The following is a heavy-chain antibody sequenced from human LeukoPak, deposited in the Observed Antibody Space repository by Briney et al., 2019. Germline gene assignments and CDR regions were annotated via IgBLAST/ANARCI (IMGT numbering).Heavy chain of an antibody. J-gene: IGHJ6*02. D-gene: IGHD2-2*01. CDR2: INHSGST. CDR3: ARSRGGSTKHYYYYYGMDV. CDR1: GFTFSDYY. V-gene: IGHV4-34*01. Sequence: GSLRLSCADSGFTFSDYYMSWIRQPPGKGLEWIGEINHSGSTNYNPSLKSRVTISVDTSKNQFSLKLSSVTAADTAVYYCARSRGGSTKHYYYYYGMDVWGQGTTVTVSS.